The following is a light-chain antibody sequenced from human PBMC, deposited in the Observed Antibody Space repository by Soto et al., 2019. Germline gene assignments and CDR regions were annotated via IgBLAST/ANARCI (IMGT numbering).Light chain of an antibody. Sequence: EIVMTQSPATLSVSPGERATLSCRASQRVSSNLAWYQQKPGQAPRLLIYGASPRATGIPARFSGSGSGTEFTPTIRSLQSEDFAVYYCNEYKNRPITCGQGTRLEIK. J-gene: IGKJ5*01. CDR2: GAS. CDR1: QRVSSN. V-gene: IGKV3-15*01. CDR3: NEYKNRPIT.